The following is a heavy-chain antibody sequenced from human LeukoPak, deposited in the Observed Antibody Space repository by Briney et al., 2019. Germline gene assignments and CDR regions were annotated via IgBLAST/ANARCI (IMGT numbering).Heavy chain of an antibody. D-gene: IGHD5-18*01. CDR1: GFTFSSYA. CDR3: ASPGLRYSYGHGY. Sequence: GGSLRLSCAASGFTFSSYAMSWVRRAPGKGLEWVSAISGSGGSTYYADSVKGRFTISRDNSKNTLYLQMNSLRAEDTAVYYCASPGLRYSYGHGYWGQGTLVTVSS. V-gene: IGHV3-23*01. J-gene: IGHJ4*02. CDR2: ISGSGGST.